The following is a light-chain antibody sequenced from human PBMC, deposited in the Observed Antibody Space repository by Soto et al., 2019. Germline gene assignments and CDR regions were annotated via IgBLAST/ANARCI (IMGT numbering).Light chain of an antibody. Sequence: QSALTQPASVSGSPGQSITISCTGTSSDVGSYNLVSWYQQHPGKAPKLMIYEGSKRPSGVSNRCSGSKSGTTASLTVSGLQADDEADYYFCSYAVSSAWVFGGRTQLTVL. J-gene: IGLJ3*02. CDR2: EGS. CDR1: SSDVGSYNL. CDR3: CSYAVSSAWV. V-gene: IGLV2-23*01.